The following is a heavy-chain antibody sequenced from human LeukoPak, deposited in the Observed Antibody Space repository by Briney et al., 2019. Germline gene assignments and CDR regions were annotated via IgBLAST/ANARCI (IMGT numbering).Heavy chain of an antibody. CDR3: ARARITEGSGAFDI. J-gene: IGHJ3*02. D-gene: IGHD3-10*01. CDR2: ISSSGGST. Sequence: AGGSLRLSCAASGFTFNNYAMSWVRQAPGRGLEWVSAISSSGGSTSYADSVKGRFTISRDNSKNTLYLQMNSLRAEDTAVYYCARARITEGSGAFDIWGQGTMVTVSS. V-gene: IGHV3-23*01. CDR1: GFTFNNYA.